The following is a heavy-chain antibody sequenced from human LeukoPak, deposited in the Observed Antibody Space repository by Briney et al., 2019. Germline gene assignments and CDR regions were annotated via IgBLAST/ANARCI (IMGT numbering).Heavy chain of an antibody. D-gene: IGHD2-2*01. CDR1: GFTFDDYG. Sequence: GSLRLSCAASGFTFDDYGMSWVRQAPGKGLEWVSGINWNGGSTGYADSVKGRFTISRDNAKNSLYLQMSSLRAEDTALYYCARDWPDIAVVPATAFDYWGQGTLVTVSS. CDR3: ARDWPDIAVVPATAFDY. V-gene: IGHV3-20*04. J-gene: IGHJ4*02. CDR2: INWNGGST.